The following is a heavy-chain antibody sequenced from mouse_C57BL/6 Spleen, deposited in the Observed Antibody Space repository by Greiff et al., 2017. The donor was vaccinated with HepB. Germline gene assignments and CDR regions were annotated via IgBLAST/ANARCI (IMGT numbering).Heavy chain of an antibody. D-gene: IGHD2-2*01. CDR3: ARDLYYGYDGYAMDY. J-gene: IGHJ4*01. CDR2: ISYDGSN. V-gene: IGHV3-6*01. Sequence: EVHLVESGPGLVKPSQSLSLTCSVTGYSITSGYYWNWIRQFPGNKLEWMGYISYDGSNNYNPSLKNRISITRDTSKNQFFLKLNSVTTEDTATYYCARDLYYGYDGYAMDYWGQGTSVTVSS. CDR1: GYSITSGYY.